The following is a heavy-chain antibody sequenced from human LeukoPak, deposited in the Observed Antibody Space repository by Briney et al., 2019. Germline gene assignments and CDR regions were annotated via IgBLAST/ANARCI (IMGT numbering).Heavy chain of an antibody. CDR3: ARALYTSGWYPDYFDY. Sequence: GGSLRLSCAASGFAFSNYWMSWVRQAPGKGLEWVANIKRDGNDKYYVDPVKGRFTISRDNAENSLYLEVNSLRAEDTAVYYCARALYTSGWYPDYFDYWGQGTLVTVSS. D-gene: IGHD6-19*01. CDR1: GFAFSNYW. J-gene: IGHJ4*02. V-gene: IGHV3-7*01. CDR2: IKRDGNDK.